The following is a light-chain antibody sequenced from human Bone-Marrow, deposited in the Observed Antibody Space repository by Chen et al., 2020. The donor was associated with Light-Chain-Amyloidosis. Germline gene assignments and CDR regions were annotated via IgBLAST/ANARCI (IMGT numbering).Light chain of an antibody. V-gene: IGLV1-40*01. J-gene: IGLJ1*01. CDR2: GNT. Sequence: QPALTQPPSVSGAPGQSVTISCTGRSSNIGAGYDLHWYQQLPGTAPKLLIYGNTNRPSGVPDRFAGSKSGTSASLAITGLQPEDEADYFCESYDSSLNGYVFGTGTEVTVL. CDR1: SSNIGAGYD. CDR3: ESYDSSLNGYV.